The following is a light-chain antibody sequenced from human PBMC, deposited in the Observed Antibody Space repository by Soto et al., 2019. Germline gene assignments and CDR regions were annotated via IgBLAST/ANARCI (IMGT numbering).Light chain of an antibody. CDR2: SNN. Sequence: QSVLTQPPSASGTPGQRVTISCSGSSSNIGSTSVYWYQQLPGTAPKLLIYSNNRRPSGVPDRLSGSKSGTSASLAISGLRSEDEADYYCAAWDNSLSGWVFGGGTKLTVL. V-gene: IGLV1-47*02. J-gene: IGLJ3*02. CDR1: SSNIGSTS. CDR3: AAWDNSLSGWV.